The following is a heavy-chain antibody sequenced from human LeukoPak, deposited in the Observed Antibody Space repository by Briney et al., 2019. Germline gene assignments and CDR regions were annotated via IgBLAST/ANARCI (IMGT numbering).Heavy chain of an antibody. CDR2: ISWNSGSI. CDR1: GFTFDDYA. D-gene: IGHD2-8*01. J-gene: IGHJ4*02. Sequence: GGALRLSCAASGFTFDDYAMHWVRQAPGKGLEWVSGISWNSGSIGYADSVKGRFTISRDNAKNSLYLQMNSLRAEDTALYYCAKGLYGLYYFDYWGQGTLVTVSS. V-gene: IGHV3-9*01. CDR3: AKGLYGLYYFDY.